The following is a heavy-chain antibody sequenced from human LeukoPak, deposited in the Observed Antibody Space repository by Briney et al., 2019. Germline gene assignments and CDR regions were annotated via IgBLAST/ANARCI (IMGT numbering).Heavy chain of an antibody. CDR1: GGSIRGYY. J-gene: IGHJ4*02. Sequence: PETLSLTCTVSGGSIRGYYWSWIRQPPGKGLEWIGYIYHTGSTNYNPTLKSRVTISVDTSKNQYSLKLDSVTAADTAVYYCATYLGSNVDYYFDSWGQGTLVTVSS. D-gene: IGHD4-17*01. CDR2: IYHTGST. CDR3: ATYLGSNVDYYFDS. V-gene: IGHV4-59*13.